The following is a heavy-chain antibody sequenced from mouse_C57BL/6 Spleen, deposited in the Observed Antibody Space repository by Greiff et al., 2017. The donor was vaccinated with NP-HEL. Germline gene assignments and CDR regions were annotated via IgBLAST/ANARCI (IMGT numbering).Heavy chain of an antibody. D-gene: IGHD2-4*01. J-gene: IGHJ3*01. CDR1: GYTFTSYR. CDR2: IHPNSGST. V-gene: IGHV1-64*01. Sequence: QVQLQQPGAELVKPGASVKLSCKASGYTFTSYRMHWVKQRPGQGLEWIGMIHPNSGSTNYNEKFKSKATLTVDKSSSTAYMQLSSLTSEDSAIYSCARSDDYGGFAYWGQGTLVTVSA. CDR3: ARSDDYGGFAY.